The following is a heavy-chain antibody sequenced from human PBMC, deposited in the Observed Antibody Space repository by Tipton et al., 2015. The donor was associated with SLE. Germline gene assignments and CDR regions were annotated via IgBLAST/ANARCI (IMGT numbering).Heavy chain of an antibody. CDR1: GFTFDDYA. Sequence: GSLRLSCAASGFTFDDYAMHWVRQAPGKGLEWVSLISWDGGSTYYADSVKGRFTISRDNSKNSLYLQMNSLRAEDTALYYCAKGQWLALGYMDVWGKGTTVTVSS. V-gene: IGHV3-43D*03. CDR2: ISWDGGST. D-gene: IGHD6-19*01. CDR3: AKGQWLALGYMDV. J-gene: IGHJ6*03.